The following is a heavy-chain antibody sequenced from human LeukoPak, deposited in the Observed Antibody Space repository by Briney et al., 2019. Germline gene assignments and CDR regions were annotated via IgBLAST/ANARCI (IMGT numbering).Heavy chain of an antibody. J-gene: IGHJ6*03. CDR1: GGSISSSSYY. CDR3: ARVGRGYSYGAGDNSWLYYYYMDV. D-gene: IGHD5-18*01. Sequence: SETLSLTCTVSGGSISSSSYYWGWIRQPPGKGLEWIGSIYYSGSTYYNPSLKSRVTISVDTSKNQFSLKLSSVTAADTAVYYCARVGRGYSYGAGDNSWLYYYYMDVWGKGTTVTVSS. V-gene: IGHV4-39*07. CDR2: IYYSGST.